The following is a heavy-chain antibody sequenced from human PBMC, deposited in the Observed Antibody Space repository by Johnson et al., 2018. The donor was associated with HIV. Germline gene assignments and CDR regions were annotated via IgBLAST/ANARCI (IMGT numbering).Heavy chain of an antibody. CDR3: AREGESLLDAFDI. CDR2: VSFDGSNK. D-gene: IGHD3-16*01. CDR1: GFTFSSYA. V-gene: IGHV3-30-3*01. J-gene: IGHJ3*02. Sequence: QMQLVESGGGVVQPGRSLRLSCAASGFTFSSYAMHWVRQAPGKGLEWVASVSFDGSNKYYADSVKGRFTISRDNSKNTLYLQMISLRTEDTAVYYCAREGESLLDAFDIWGQGTMVTVSS.